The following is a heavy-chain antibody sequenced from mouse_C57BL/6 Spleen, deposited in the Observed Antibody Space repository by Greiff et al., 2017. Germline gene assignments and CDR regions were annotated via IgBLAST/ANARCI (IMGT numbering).Heavy chain of an antibody. CDR1: GYSFTGYF. V-gene: IGHV1-20*01. CDR2: INPYNGDT. D-gene: IGHD2-4*01. J-gene: IGHJ2*01. CDR3: ARSVGYYDYDGTFDY. Sequence: EVQLQQSGPELVKPGDSVKISCKASGYSFTGYFMNWVMQSHGKSLEWIGRINPYNGDTFYNQKFKGKATLTVDKSSSTAHMELRSLTSEDSAVYYCARSVGYYDYDGTFDYWGQGTTLTVSS.